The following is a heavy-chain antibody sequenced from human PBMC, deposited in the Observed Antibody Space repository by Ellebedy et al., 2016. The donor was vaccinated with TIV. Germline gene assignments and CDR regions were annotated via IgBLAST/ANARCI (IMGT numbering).Heavy chain of an antibody. D-gene: IGHD6-19*01. CDR2: MSYGGRGE. CDR3: ARRNRLDSGWSRSYWYFDL. J-gene: IGHJ2*01. CDR1: GFSFNDYD. V-gene: IGHV3-30*03. Sequence: PGGSLRLSCAVSGFSFNDYDMHRVRQAPDQGLEWVAIMSYGGRGEYYADFVKGRFTVSGDNSKNTMYLQLKRLRAEDTATYFCARRNRLDSGWSRSYWYFDLWGRGTLVTVSS.